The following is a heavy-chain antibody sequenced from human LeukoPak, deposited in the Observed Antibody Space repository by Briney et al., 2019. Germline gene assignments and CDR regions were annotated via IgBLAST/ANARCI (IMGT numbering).Heavy chain of an antibody. Sequence: PGGSLRLSCAASGFTFGSYSMNWVRQAPGKGLEWVSSISSSSSYIYYADSVKGRFTISRDNAKNSLYLQMNSLRAEDTAVYYCARDQPPGIAVAGTDAFDIWGQGTMVTVSS. CDR1: GFTFGSYS. D-gene: IGHD6-19*01. V-gene: IGHV3-21*01. CDR3: ARDQPPGIAVAGTDAFDI. CDR2: ISSSSSYI. J-gene: IGHJ3*02.